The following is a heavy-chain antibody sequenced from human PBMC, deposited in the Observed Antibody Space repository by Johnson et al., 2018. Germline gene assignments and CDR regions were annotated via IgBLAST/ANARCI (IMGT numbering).Heavy chain of an antibody. CDR1: GFTFSSYA. V-gene: IGHV3-30*18. J-gene: IGHJ6*02. D-gene: IGHD2-15*01. CDR3: AKYSDV. CDR2: ISYDGNKK. Sequence: QVQLVESGGGVVQPGRSLRLSCAGSGFTFSSYAMHWVRQAPGKGLEWVAVISYDGNKKYHADSVKGRFTISRDNSKNTLYLQMNSLRGEDTAVYYCAKYSDVWGQGTTVTVSS.